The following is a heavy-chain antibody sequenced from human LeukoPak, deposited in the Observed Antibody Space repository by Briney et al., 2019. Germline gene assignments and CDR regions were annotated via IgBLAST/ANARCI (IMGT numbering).Heavy chain of an antibody. Sequence: PGGSLRLSCAASGNYWMHWVRQAPGEGLVWVSHINGDGSWTTYADSVKGRFTISKDNAKSTVYLQMNNLRAEDTAVYYCVSFYETYWGRGTLVTVSS. CDR3: VSFYETY. J-gene: IGHJ4*02. D-gene: IGHD2-2*01. V-gene: IGHV3-74*01. CDR2: INGDGSWT. CDR1: GNYW.